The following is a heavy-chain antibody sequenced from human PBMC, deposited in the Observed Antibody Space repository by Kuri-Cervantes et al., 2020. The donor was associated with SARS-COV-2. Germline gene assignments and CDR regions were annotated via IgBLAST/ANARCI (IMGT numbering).Heavy chain of an antibody. J-gene: IGHJ4*02. CDR1: GFTFSSYG. D-gene: IGHD3-10*01. CDR2: IWYDGSNK. Sequence: GESLKISCAASGFTFSSYGMHWVRQAPGKGLEWVAAIWYDGSNKYYADSVKGRFTISRDNSKNTLYLQMNSLRAEDTAVYYCAREGYYYGSGNDYWGQGTLVTVSS. V-gene: IGHV3-33*01. CDR3: AREGYYYGSGNDY.